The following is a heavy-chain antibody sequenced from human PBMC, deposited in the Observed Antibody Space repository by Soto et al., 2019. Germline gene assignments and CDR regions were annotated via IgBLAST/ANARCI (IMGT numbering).Heavy chain of an antibody. D-gene: IGHD3-9*01. CDR2: IDWDDDK. V-gene: IGHV2-70*11. CDR3: ARKQRYDILNYYGMDV. J-gene: IGHJ6*02. CDR1: GFSLSTSGMC. Sequence: VSGPTLVNPTQTPTLTCTFSGFSLSTSGMCVSWIRQPPGKALEWLARIDWDDDKYYSTSLKTRLTISKDTSKNQVVLTMTNMDPVDTATYYCARKQRYDILNYYGMDVWGQGTTVTVS.